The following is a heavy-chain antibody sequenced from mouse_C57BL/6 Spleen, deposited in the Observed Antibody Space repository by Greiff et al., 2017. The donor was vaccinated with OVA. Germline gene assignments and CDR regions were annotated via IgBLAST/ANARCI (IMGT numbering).Heavy chain of an antibody. CDR3: AREYNYLYYAVAF. V-gene: IGHV5-16*01. Sequence: EVKLMESEGGLVQPGSSMKLSCTASGFTFSDYYMAWVRQVPEKGLEWVANINYDGSSTYYLDSLKSRFIISRDNAKNILYLQMSRLSSEDTATYYFAREYNYLYYAVAFWGPGTSLTVSS. CDR2: INYDGSST. J-gene: IGHJ4*01. D-gene: IGHD5-5*01. CDR1: GFTFSDYY.